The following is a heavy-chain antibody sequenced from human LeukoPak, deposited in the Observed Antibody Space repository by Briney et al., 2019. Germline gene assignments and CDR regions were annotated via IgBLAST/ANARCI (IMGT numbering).Heavy chain of an antibody. CDR2: FDPEEGEP. Sequence: APVKVSCKVSGNTLRQLSMYWVRQAPGKRVEWMGGFDPEEGEPIYAQKFQGRVTMTDDTSTDTAYMEVTNLRSDDTAVYYCATGRPASLLDYWGQGTLVTVSS. CDR1: GNTLRQLS. V-gene: IGHV1-24*01. J-gene: IGHJ4*02. CDR3: ATGRPASLLDY.